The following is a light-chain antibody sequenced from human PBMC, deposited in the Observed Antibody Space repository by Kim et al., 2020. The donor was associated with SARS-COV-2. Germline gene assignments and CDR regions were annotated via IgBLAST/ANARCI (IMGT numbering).Light chain of an antibody. CDR1: NIGVKS. CDR2: YDS. Sequence: RGKTARITFGGDNIGVKSVHGYQQKPGQAPVLVIYYDSGRPSGIPERLPGSNSGNTATLTLSSVEAGDEADYYCQVWDSGSDHWVFGGGTKLTVL. V-gene: IGLV3-21*04. J-gene: IGLJ3*02. CDR3: QVWDSGSDHWV.